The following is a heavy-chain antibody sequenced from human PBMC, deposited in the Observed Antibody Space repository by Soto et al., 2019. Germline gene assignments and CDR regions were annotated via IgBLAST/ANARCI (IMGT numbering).Heavy chain of an antibody. CDR1: GGTFSSYA. CDR3: ARWAYYYDSSGYLFDI. Sequence: SVKVSCKASGGTFSSYAISWVRQAPGQGLEWMGGIIPIFGTANYAQKFQGRVTITADKSTSTAYMELSSLRSEDTAVYYCARWAYYYDSSGYLFDIWGQGTMVTVSS. V-gene: IGHV1-69*06. D-gene: IGHD3-22*01. CDR2: IIPIFGTA. J-gene: IGHJ3*02.